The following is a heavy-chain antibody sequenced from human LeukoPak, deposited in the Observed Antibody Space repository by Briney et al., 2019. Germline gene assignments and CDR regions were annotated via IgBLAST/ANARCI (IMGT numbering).Heavy chain of an antibody. CDR2: IIPIFGTA. CDR1: GGTFSSYA. D-gene: IGHD3-10*01. V-gene: IGHV1-69*06. Sequence: GASVKVSCKASGGTFSSYAISWVRQAPGQGLEWMGGIIPIFGTANYAQKFQGRVTITADKSTSTAYMELSSLRSEDTAVYYCASHVRGAPNPDDYWGQGTLVTVSS. J-gene: IGHJ4*02. CDR3: ASHVRGAPNPDDY.